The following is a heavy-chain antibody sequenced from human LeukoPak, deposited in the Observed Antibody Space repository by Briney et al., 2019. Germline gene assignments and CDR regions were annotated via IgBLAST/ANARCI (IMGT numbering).Heavy chain of an antibody. Sequence: SETLSLTCTVSGGSISSYYWSWLRQPPGKGLEWVGYIYYSGSTNYNPSLKSRVTILVDTSKNQFSLKLSSVPAADTAVYCCARDRRASSSGWFHDAFDIWGQGTMVTVSS. CDR1: GGSISSYY. CDR2: IYYSGST. V-gene: IGHV4-59*01. D-gene: IGHD6-19*01. J-gene: IGHJ3*02. CDR3: ARDRRASSSGWFHDAFDI.